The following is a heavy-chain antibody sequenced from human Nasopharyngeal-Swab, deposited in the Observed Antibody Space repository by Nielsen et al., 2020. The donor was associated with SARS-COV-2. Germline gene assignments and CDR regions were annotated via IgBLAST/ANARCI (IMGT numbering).Heavy chain of an antibody. D-gene: IGHD3-22*01. V-gene: IGHV1-46*01. CDR3: ARGTESLIAYHDAFDI. CDR2: INPGGGST. Sequence: WGRKAPGQGREGMGIINPGGGSTSYAQKCQGIVTMTRDTSTSTVYMELSSLRSEDTAVYYCARGTESLIAYHDAFDIWGQGTMVTVSS. J-gene: IGHJ3*02.